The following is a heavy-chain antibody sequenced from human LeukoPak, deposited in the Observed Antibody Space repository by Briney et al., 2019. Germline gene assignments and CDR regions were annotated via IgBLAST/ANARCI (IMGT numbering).Heavy chain of an antibody. D-gene: IGHD3-3*01. CDR1: GYTFTTYD. J-gene: IGHJ4*02. CDR3: ARGLALVDFWSGYYTGHY. V-gene: IGHV1-8*01. Sequence: GASVKVSCKASGYTFTTYDINWVRQATGQGLEWMGWMNPNSGNTGYAQKFQGRVTMTRNTSISTAYMELRSLRSEDTAVYYCARGLALVDFWSGYYTGHYWGQGTLVTVSS. CDR2: MNPNSGNT.